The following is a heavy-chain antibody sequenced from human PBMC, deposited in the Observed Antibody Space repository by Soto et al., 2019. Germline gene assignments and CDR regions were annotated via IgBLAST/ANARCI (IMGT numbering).Heavy chain of an antibody. CDR2: ISNSGDT. J-gene: IGHJ6*02. Sequence: VQLLESGGALVQPGGSLRLSCAASGFTFSSYAIYWVRQAPGKGLAWVSTISNSGDTYYADSVEGRFTISRDNTKDTLYLQMNSLRAENTAVYYSTKPNYRGVVVNVWGQGTTVTVSS. CDR1: GFTFSSYA. V-gene: IGHV3-23*01. CDR3: TKPNYRGVVVNV. D-gene: IGHD3-10*01.